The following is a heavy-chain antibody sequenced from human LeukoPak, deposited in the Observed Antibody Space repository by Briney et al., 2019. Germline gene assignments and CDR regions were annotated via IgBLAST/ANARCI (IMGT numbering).Heavy chain of an antibody. CDR2: ISSDGRNK. CDR1: GFTFSSYA. D-gene: IGHD3-22*01. CDR3: PREDYDSSRFPDY. V-gene: IGHV3-30*04. J-gene: IGHJ4*02. Sequence: GGSLRLSCAASGFTFSSYAMRWVRQAPGKGLEWVAVISSDGRNKYYADSVKGRFTISRDNSKNTLYLQMNSLRAQDAAVYYCPREDYDSSRFPDYWGRGTLVTVSS.